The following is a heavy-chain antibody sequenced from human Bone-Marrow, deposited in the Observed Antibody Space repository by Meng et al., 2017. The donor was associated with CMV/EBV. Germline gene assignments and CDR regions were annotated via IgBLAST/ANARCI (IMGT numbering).Heavy chain of an antibody. CDR2: ISYDGSNK. D-gene: IGHD6-13*01. V-gene: IGHV3-30*04. J-gene: IGHJ4*02. CDR3: ARRPSSLAAAGRVDY. CDR1: GFTFSSYA. Sequence: GGSLRLSCAASGFTFSSYAMHWVRQAPGKGLEWVAVISYDGSNKYYADSVKGRFTISRDNSKNTLYLQMNSLRAEDTAVYYCARRPSSLAAAGRVDYWGRGTLVTVSS.